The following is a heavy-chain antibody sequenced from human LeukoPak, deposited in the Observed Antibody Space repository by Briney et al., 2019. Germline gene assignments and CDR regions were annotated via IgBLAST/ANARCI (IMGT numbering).Heavy chain of an antibody. CDR1: GGSISSDNYS. CDR3: ARHRGYCSGGSCTTWYFDY. J-gene: IGHJ4*02. D-gene: IGHD2-15*01. V-gene: IGHV4-61*02. Sequence: SETLSLTCTVSGGSISSDNYSWSWIRQPAGKGLEWIGRVYTSGSTNYNPSLKSRVTISVDTSKNQFSLKLSSVTAADTAVYYCARHRGYCSGGSCTTWYFDYWGQGTLVTVSS. CDR2: VYTSGST.